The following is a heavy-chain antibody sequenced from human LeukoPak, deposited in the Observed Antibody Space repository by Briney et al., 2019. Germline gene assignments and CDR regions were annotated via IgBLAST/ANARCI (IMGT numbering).Heavy chain of an antibody. CDR2: IWYDGSNK. J-gene: IGHJ4*02. CDR3: AREEGSSSWYYFDY. Sequence: GGSLRLSCAASGFTFSSYGMHWVRRAPGKGLEWVAVIWYDGSNKYYADSVKGRFTISRDNSKNTLYLQMNSLRAEDTAVYYCAREEGSSSWYYFDYWGQGTLVTVSS. CDR1: GFTFSSYG. V-gene: IGHV3-33*01. D-gene: IGHD6-13*01.